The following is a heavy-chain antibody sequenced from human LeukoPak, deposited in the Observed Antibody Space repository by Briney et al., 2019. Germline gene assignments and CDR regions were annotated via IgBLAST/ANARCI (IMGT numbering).Heavy chain of an antibody. CDR1: GFTFTHYG. Sequence: GGSLRLSCAASGFTFTHYGIHWVRQAPGKGLEWVASISFDGRNEYYLDSVKGRFTISRDSPKNTLYLQMNSLRAEDTAVYYCALGLVTDYWGQGTLVTVSS. CDR2: ISFDGRNE. D-gene: IGHD3-9*01. J-gene: IGHJ4*02. CDR3: ALGLVTDY. V-gene: IGHV3-30*03.